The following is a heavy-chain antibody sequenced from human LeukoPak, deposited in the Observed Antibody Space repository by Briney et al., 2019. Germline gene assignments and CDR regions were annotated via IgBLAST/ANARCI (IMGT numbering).Heavy chain of an antibody. CDR1: GGSISSYY. V-gene: IGHV4-4*07. Sequence: SETLSLTCTVSGGSISSYYWSWIRQPAGKGLEWIGRIYTSGSTNYNPSLKSRVTMSVDTSKNQFSLKLSSVTAADTAVYYCASPPYGSGNPGAFDIWGQGTMVTVSS. J-gene: IGHJ3*02. CDR2: IYTSGST. CDR3: ASPPYGSGNPGAFDI. D-gene: IGHD3-10*01.